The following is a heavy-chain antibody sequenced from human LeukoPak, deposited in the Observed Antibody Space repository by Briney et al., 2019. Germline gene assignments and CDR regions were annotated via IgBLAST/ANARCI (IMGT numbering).Heavy chain of an antibody. CDR3: AKPAPYDSSGQTEPYYFDY. D-gene: IGHD3-22*01. CDR2: ISGSGGST. CDR1: GFTFSSYA. V-gene: IGHV3-23*01. Sequence: PGGSLRLSCAASGFTFSSYAMSWVRQAPGKGLEWVSAISGSGGSTYYADSVKGRFTISRDNSKNTLYLRMNSLRAEDTAVYYCAKPAPYDSSGQTEPYYFDYWGQGTLVTVSS. J-gene: IGHJ4*02.